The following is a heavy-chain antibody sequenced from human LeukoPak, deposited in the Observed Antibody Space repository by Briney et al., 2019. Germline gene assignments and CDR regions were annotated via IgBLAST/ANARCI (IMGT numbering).Heavy chain of an antibody. J-gene: IGHJ2*01. V-gene: IGHV1-46*01. CDR3: ARQIGYCGGGSCYWYFNL. D-gene: IGHD2-15*01. Sequence: ASVKVSCKASGYTFTNYYMHWVRQAPGQGLEWMGFINPSGGSTSYAQKFQGRVTMTRDMSTSTVYMELSSLRSDDTAVYYCARQIGYCGGGSCYWYFNLWGRGTLVTVSS. CDR2: INPSGGST. CDR1: GYTFTNYY.